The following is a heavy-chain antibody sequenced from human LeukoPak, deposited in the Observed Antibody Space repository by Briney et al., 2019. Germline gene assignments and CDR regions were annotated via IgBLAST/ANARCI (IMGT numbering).Heavy chain of an antibody. J-gene: IGHJ4*02. CDR1: GYPFTTYG. CDR3: ARDPHDFWSGYSDY. CDR2: IIPILGIA. V-gene: IGHV1-69*04. D-gene: IGHD3-3*01. Sequence: ASVKVSCKASGYPFTTYGITWVRQAPGQGLEWMGRIIPILGIANYAQKFQGRVTITADKSTSTAYMELSSLRSEDTAVYYCARDPHDFWSGYSDYWGQGTLVTVSS.